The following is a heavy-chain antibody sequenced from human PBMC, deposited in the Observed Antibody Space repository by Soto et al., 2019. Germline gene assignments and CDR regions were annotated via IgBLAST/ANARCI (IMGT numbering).Heavy chain of an antibody. D-gene: IGHD2-8*02. CDR2: INHSGST. Sequence: SETLSLTCAVYVGSFSGYYWSWIRQPPGKGLEWIGEINHSGSTNYNPSLKSRVTISVDTSKNQFSLKLSSVTAADTAVYYCARGGYGTGDAFDIWGQGTMVTVSS. CDR3: ARGGYGTGDAFDI. J-gene: IGHJ3*02. CDR1: VGSFSGYY. V-gene: IGHV4-34*01.